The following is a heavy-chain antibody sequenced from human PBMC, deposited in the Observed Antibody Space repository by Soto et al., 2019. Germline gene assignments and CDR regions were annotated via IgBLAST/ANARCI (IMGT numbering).Heavy chain of an antibody. J-gene: IGHJ4*02. CDR1: GFTFSSYW. D-gene: IGHD6-13*01. Sequence: GGSLRLSCAASGFTFSSYWMSWVRQAPGKGLEWVANIKQDGSEKYYVDSVKGRFTISRDNAKNSLYLQMNSLRAEDTAVYYCARGRGSSSWSYYFDYWGQGTLVTVSS. CDR2: IKQDGSEK. V-gene: IGHV3-7*01. CDR3: ARGRGSSSWSYYFDY.